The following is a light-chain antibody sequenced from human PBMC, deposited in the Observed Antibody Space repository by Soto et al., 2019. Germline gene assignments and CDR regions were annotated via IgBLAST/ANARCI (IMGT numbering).Light chain of an antibody. J-gene: IGLJ1*01. CDR2: EVT. Sequence: QSVLTQPASVSGFPGQSITISCSGTSSDVGSYSHVAWYQQSPGKTPKLIIYEVTYRPSGVSHRFSASKSGNTASLTISGLQAGDEADYYCISYTGSSTSYVFGTGTKVTVL. CDR1: SSDVGSYSH. CDR3: ISYTGSSTSYV. V-gene: IGLV2-14*01.